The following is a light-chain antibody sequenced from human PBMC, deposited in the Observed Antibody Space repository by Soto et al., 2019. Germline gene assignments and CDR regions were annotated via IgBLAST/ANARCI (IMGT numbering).Light chain of an antibody. CDR2: LEGSGSH. V-gene: IGLV4-60*03. CDR1: SGHSSNI. CDR3: ETWDSNTWV. Sequence: QPVLTQSSSASASLGSSVKLTCTLSSGHSSNIIAWHQQQPGKAPQYLMKLEGSGSHNKGSGVPDRFSGSSSGADRYLTISDLQSEDEAAYYCETWDSNTWVFGGGTKLTVL. J-gene: IGLJ3*02.